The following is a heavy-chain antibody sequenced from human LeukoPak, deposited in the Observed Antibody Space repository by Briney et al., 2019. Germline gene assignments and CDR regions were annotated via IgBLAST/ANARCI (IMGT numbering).Heavy chain of an antibody. CDR3: ARAVDPYYFDY. J-gene: IGHJ4*02. CDR1: GFTVSSNC. CDR2: IYSGGST. V-gene: IGHV3-53*01. Sequence: GGSLRPSCAASGFTVSSNCMTWVRQAPGKGLEWVSVIYSGGSTYYADSVKGRFTTTRDNSKNTLYLQMNSLRAEDTAVYYCARAVDPYYFDYWGQGTLVTVSS. D-gene: IGHD2-21*01.